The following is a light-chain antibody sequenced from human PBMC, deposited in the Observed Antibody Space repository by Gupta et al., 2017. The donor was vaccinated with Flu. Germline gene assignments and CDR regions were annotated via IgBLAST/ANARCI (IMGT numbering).Light chain of an antibody. CDR1: QYFTTR. V-gene: IGKV1-5*03. CDR3: QQYHIYPWT. CDR2: TAS. Sequence: DIHLTQSPSTLSASVGDRVTITCRASQYFTTRLAWYQQKPGEAPKFLIYTASSLESGVPSRFSGSGSGTQFTLTINSLQPDDFATYYCQQYHIYPWTFGQGTKVEIK. J-gene: IGKJ1*01.